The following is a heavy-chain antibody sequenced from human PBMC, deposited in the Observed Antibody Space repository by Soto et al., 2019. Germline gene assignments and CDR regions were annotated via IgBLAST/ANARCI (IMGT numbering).Heavy chain of an antibody. D-gene: IGHD6-13*01. CDR1: GGSFSDHY. CDR3: ARQSAYRQQLVRRRYGMDV. CDR2: INHSGST. J-gene: IGHJ6*02. Sequence: SETLSLTCAVYGGSFSDHYWSWIRPTPGKGLEWIGEINHSGSTNYNPSFKSRVTISVDTSKNQFSLKLSSVTAADTAVYYCARQSAYRQQLVRRRYGMDVWGQGTTVTVSS. V-gene: IGHV4-34*01.